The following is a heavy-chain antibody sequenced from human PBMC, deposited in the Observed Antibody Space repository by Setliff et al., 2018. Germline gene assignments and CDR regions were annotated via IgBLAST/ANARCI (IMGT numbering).Heavy chain of an antibody. V-gene: IGHV1-2*02. D-gene: IGHD5-18*01. J-gene: IGHJ4*02. CDR2: INPHSGGT. Sequence: ASVKVSCKASGYTFTGYYIHWVRQAPGQGLEWMGWINPHSGGTNYAQKFQGRVTMTKDTSTTTVYLELSSLRSEDTALYYCARAPLESGYYYGQGHYFDNWGQGTLVTVSS. CDR3: ARAPLESGYYYGQGHYFDN. CDR1: GYTFTGYY.